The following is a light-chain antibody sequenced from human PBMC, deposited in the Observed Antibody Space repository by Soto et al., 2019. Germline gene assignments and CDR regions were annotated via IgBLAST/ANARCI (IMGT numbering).Light chain of an antibody. CDR1: QSVSSY. Sequence: IVLTQSPATLSLSPGERATPSCRASQSVSSYLAWYKHKPGQAPRLLIYDASNRATGIPARFSGSGSGTDFSLSISSLEPEDFALYYCQQRSNWPSFGQGTRLEIK. CDR2: DAS. J-gene: IGKJ5*01. V-gene: IGKV3-11*01. CDR3: QQRSNWPS.